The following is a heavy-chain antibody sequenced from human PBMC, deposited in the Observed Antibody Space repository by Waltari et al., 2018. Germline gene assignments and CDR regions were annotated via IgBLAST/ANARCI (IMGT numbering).Heavy chain of an antibody. Sequence: QVQLVESGGGVVQPGGSLRLSCAASGFTFSRYGMHWVRPAPGKGLEWVAFIRYDGSNKYYADSVKGRFTISRDNSKNTLYLQMNSLRAEDTAVYYCAKDYYDSSGYRSVDYWGQGTLVTVSS. CDR3: AKDYYDSSGYRSVDY. CDR2: IRYDGSNK. D-gene: IGHD3-22*01. V-gene: IGHV3-30*02. J-gene: IGHJ4*02. CDR1: GFTFSRYG.